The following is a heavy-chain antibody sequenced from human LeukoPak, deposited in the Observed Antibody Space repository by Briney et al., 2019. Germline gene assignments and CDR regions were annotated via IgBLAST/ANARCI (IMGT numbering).Heavy chain of an antibody. J-gene: IGHJ4*02. CDR2: ISCGGSNK. CDR1: GFTFSSYA. Sequence: PGGSLRLSCAASGFTFSSYAMRWVRQAPGKGLEWVADISCGGSNKYYADSVKGRFTISRDNSKNTLYLQMNSLRAEDTTVYYCAKDGLYVVLSATLTVYWGEGDPVTVSS. CDR3: AKDGLYVVLSATLTVY. V-gene: IGHV3-23*01. D-gene: IGHD2-15*01.